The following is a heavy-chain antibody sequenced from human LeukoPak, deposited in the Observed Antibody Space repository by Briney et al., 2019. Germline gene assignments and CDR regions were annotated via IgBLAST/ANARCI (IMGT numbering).Heavy chain of an antibody. D-gene: IGHD1-26*01. CDR3: ARVGAWDLQRVFDH. CDR2: IKQDGSES. V-gene: IGHV3-7*01. CDR1: GFTFSDYW. J-gene: IGHJ4*02. Sequence: PGGSLRLSCAAAGFTFSDYWMTWVRQFPRQGLEWGANIKQDGSESYYVDSVKGRFTISRDNAKQSLYLDMDSLRVEDTAVYYCARVGAWDLQRVFDHWGQGALDTVSS.